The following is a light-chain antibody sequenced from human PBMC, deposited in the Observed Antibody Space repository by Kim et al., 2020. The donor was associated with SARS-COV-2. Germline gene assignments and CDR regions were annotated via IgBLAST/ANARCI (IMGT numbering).Light chain of an antibody. CDR3: QAWDSSTVV. CDR2: QDS. J-gene: IGLJ2*01. Sequence: VSPGQTASITCSGDKLGDKYACWYQQKPGQSPVLVIYQDSKRPSGIPERFSGSNSGNTATLTLSGTQAMDEADYYCQAWDSSTVVFGGGTQLTVL. CDR1: KLGDKY. V-gene: IGLV3-1*01.